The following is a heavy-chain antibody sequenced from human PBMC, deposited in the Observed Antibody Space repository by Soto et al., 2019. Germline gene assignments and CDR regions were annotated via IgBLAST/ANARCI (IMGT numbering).Heavy chain of an antibody. J-gene: IGHJ4*02. Sequence: SETLSLTCTVSDGSISTSSYYWGWIRQSPGKGLEWIGTIFYTGRTYYNPSLESRVTLSVDTSKNQFSLHLTSVTAADAAVYYCTRHHPHHYDSSGYFDYWGQGTLVTVSS. D-gene: IGHD3-22*01. V-gene: IGHV4-39*01. CDR1: DGSISTSSYY. CDR3: TRHHPHHYDSSGYFDY. CDR2: IFYTGRT.